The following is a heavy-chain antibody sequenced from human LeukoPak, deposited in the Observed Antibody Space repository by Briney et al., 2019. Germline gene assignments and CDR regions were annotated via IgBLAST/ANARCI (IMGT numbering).Heavy chain of an antibody. CDR1: GFIFSSYS. D-gene: IGHD3-10*02. V-gene: IGHV3-48*04. Sequence: GGSLRLSCATSGFIFSSYSMNWVRQAPGKGLEWVSYISSSGSTIYYADSVKGRFTISRDNAKNSLYLQMNSLRAEDTAVYYCAELGITMIGGVWGKGTTVTISS. J-gene: IGHJ6*04. CDR2: ISSSGSTI. CDR3: AELGITMIGGV.